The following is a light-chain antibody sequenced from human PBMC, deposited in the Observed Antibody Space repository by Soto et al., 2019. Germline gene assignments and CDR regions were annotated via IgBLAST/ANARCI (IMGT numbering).Light chain of an antibody. CDR2: GAS. J-gene: IGKJ4*01. Sequence: EIVLTQSPGTLSLSRGERATLSCRASQSISSSYLAWYQQKPGQAPRLLMYGASSRATGIPDRFSGSGSGTDFTLTISRLEPEDFAVYYCQQYGRSPGLTFDGGTKVEIK. CDR3: QQYGRSPGLT. CDR1: QSISSSY. V-gene: IGKV3-20*01.